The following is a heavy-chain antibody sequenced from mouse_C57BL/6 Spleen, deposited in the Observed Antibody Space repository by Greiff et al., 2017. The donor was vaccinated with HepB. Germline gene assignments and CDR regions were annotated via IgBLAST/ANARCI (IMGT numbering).Heavy chain of an antibody. J-gene: IGHJ2*01. CDR3: ARWALYYGSSPHFDY. CDR2: IYPGSGST. V-gene: IGHV1-55*01. D-gene: IGHD1-1*01. Sequence: QVQLQQPGAELVKPGASVKMSCKASGYTFTSYWITWVKQRPGQGLEWIGDIYPGSGSTNYNEKFKSKATLTVDTSSSTAYMQLSSLTSEDSAVYYGARWALYYGSSPHFDYWGQGTTLTVSS. CDR1: GYTFTSYW.